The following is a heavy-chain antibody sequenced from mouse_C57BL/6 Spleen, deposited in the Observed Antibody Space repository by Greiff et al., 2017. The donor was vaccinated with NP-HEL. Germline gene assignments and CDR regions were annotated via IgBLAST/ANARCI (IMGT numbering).Heavy chain of an antibody. D-gene: IGHD2-5*01. CDR3: ARHYYSNNYYAMDY. Sequence: QVQLKESGPGLVAPSQSLSITCTVSGFSLTSYGVHWVRQPPGKGLEWLVVIWSDGSTTYNSALKSRLSISKDNSKSQVFLKMNSLQTDDTAMYYCARHYYSNNYYAMDYWGQGTSVTVSS. CDR1: GFSLTSYG. CDR2: IWSDGST. V-gene: IGHV2-6-1*01. J-gene: IGHJ4*01.